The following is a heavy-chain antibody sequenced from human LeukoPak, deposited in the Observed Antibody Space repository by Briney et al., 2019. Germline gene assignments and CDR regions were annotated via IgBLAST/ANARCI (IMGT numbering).Heavy chain of an antibody. V-gene: IGHV3-23*01. CDR1: GFTFSSYA. Sequence: PGGSLRLSCAASGFTFSSYAMSWVRQAPGKGLEWVSAISGSGGSTYYADSVKGRFTISRDNSKNTLYLQMNSLRAEDTAVYYCAKGLQCSSTSCGRIICGGDCGGGEWGQGTLVTVSS. CDR2: ISGSGGST. J-gene: IGHJ4*02. CDR3: AKGLQCSSTSCGRIICGGDCGGGE. D-gene: IGHD2-2*01.